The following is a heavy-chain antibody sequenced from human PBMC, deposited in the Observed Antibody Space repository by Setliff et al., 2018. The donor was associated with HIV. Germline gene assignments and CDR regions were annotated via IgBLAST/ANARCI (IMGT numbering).Heavy chain of an antibody. J-gene: IGHJ5*02. CDR3: ARALYGDYGGDINWFDP. CDR2: INTHTGSP. V-gene: IGHV7-4-1*02. Sequence: GASVKVSCKASGYTFINYAMNWVRQAPGQGLEWMGWINTHTGSPTYAQAFTGRFVFSVDTSVSTAYLQISSLKAEDTAVYYCARALYGDYGGDINWFDPWGQGTLVTDSS. CDR1: GYTFINYA. D-gene: IGHD4-17*01.